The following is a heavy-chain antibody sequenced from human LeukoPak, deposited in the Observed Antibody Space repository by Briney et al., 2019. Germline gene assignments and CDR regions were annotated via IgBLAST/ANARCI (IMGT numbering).Heavy chain of an antibody. J-gene: IGHJ4*02. CDR1: GFIFSSYS. D-gene: IGHD5-24*01. CDR3: ATRRWLLDY. Sequence: GGSLRLSCSASGFIFSSYSMSWVRQAPGKGLEWISYISSSGSTTYYADSVKGRFTISRDNAKNSLYLQMNSLRDEDTAVYYCATRRWLLDYWGQGILVTVSS. V-gene: IGHV3-48*02. CDR2: ISSSGSTT.